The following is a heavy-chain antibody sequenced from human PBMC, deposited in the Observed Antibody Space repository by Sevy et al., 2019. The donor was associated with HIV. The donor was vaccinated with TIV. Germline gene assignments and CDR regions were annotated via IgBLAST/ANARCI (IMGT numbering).Heavy chain of an antibody. Sequence: GGSLRLSCAASGFTFTTYAMTWVRQGPRKGLEWVSSITGSGGASYYADTVKGRSITSRDSSWNIVTLQMKWLRVEDTAVYYCGKARFVGSRWAGNFDYWGQGAMVTVSS. CDR2: ITGSGGAS. V-gene: IGHV3-23*01. D-gene: IGHD6-13*01. CDR3: GKARFVGSRWAGNFDY. J-gene: IGHJ4*02. CDR1: GFTFTTYA.